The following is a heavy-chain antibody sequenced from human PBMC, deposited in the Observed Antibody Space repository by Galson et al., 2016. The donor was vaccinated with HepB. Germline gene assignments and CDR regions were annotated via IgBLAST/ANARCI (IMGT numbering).Heavy chain of an antibody. CDR2: ISSSSSYI. CDR1: GFTLSGYN. D-gene: IGHD7-27*01. J-gene: IGHJ4*02. CDR3: ARDLSWSGEPHFDY. Sequence: SLRLSCAASGFTLSGYNMNWVRQAPGKGLEWVSSISSSSSYIHYADSVKGRFTISRDNANNSLYRQMSSLRDEDTALYYCARDLSWSGEPHFDYWGQGTLVTVSS. V-gene: IGHV3-21*04.